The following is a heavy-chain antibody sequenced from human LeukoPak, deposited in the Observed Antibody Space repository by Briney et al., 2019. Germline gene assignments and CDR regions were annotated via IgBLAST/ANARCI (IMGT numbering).Heavy chain of an antibody. V-gene: IGHV1-18*01. CDR3: ARDKGSWDYFDY. Sequence: ASVKVSCKSSGYTFTSYGIIWVRQAPGQGLEWMGWISAYNGNTNYAQKLQGRVTMTTDTSTSTAYMELTSLRSDDTAVYYCARDKGSWDYFDYWGQGTLVTVSS. CDR1: GYTFTSYG. J-gene: IGHJ4*02. D-gene: IGHD3-16*01. CDR2: ISAYNGNT.